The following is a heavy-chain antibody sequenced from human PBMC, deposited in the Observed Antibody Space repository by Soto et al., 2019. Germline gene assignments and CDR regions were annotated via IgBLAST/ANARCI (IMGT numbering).Heavy chain of an antibody. Sequence: PGGSLRLSCAASGFTVSSNYMSWVRQAPGKGLEWVSVIYSGGSTYYADSVKGRFTISRDNSKNTLYLQMNSLRAEDTAVYYCARSYYGSGSYYFDYWGQGTLVTVSS. V-gene: IGHV3-53*01. CDR2: IYSGGST. CDR1: GFTVSSNY. D-gene: IGHD3-10*01. J-gene: IGHJ4*02. CDR3: ARSYYGSGSYYFDY.